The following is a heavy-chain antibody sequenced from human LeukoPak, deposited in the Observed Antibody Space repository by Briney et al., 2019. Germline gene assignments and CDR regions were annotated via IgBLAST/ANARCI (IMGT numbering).Heavy chain of an antibody. V-gene: IGHV5-51*01. CDR3: ARHSDFDCSGGSCYGNWFDP. Sequence: GESLKISCKGSGYSFTSYWIGWVRQMPGKGLEWMGIIYPGDSDTRYSPSFQGQVTISADKSISTAYLQWSSLKASDTAMYYCARHSDFDCSGGSCYGNWFDPWGQGTLVTVSS. CDR1: GYSFTSYW. D-gene: IGHD2-15*01. J-gene: IGHJ5*02. CDR2: IYPGDSDT.